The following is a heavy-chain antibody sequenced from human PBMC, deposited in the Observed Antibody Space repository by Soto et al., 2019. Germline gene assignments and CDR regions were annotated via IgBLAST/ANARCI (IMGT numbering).Heavy chain of an antibody. Sequence: ASVKVSCKASGYIFINYGITWVRQAPGQGLEGMGWISGYNGNTKYADKLQGRVTRTTDTSTTTAYMELRSLRSADTAVYYCASDAVPAANCLDRWGQGTLVTVSS. CDR2: ISGYNGNT. J-gene: IGHJ5*02. D-gene: IGHD2-2*01. CDR1: GYIFINYG. V-gene: IGHV1-18*01. CDR3: ASDAVPAANCLDR.